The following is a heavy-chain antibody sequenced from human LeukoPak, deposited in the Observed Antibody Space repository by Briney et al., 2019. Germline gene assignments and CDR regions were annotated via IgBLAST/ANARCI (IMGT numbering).Heavy chain of an antibody. CDR3: ARRNYGDYDHYFDY. CDR2: IYYTGNT. D-gene: IGHD4-17*01. V-gene: IGHV4-61*01. J-gene: IGHJ4*02. CDR1: GGSVSSGSFY. Sequence: PSETLSLTCTVSGGSVSSGSFYWSWIRQPPGKGLEWIGYIYYTGNTNYNPSLKSRVTISVDVSMNQFSLRLSSVTAADTAVYFCARRNYGDYDHYFDYWGQGILVTVSS.